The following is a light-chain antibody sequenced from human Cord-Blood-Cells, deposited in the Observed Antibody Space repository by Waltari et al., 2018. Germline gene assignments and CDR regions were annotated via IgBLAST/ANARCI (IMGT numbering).Light chain of an antibody. Sequence: SPGQSITISCTGTSSDVGSYNLVSWYQQHPGKAPKLMIYEGSKRPSGVSNRFSGSKSGNTAALTISGLQAEDEADYYCCSYAGSSTVFGGWTKLTVL. CDR3: CSYAGSSTV. CDR1: SSDVGSYNL. J-gene: IGLJ2*01. V-gene: IGLV2-23*01. CDR2: EGS.